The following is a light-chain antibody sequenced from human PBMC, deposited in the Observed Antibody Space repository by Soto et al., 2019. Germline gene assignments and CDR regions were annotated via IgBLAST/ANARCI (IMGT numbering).Light chain of an antibody. V-gene: IGKV1-5*03. J-gene: IGKJ4*01. Sequence: DIQMTQSPSTLSASVGDRVTITCRASQSFSSWLAWYQQKPGKAPKLLIYKASSLESGVPSRFSGSGSGTEFTLSISSLQPDDFATYYCQQYNSYPLTFGGGTKVEIK. CDR3: QQYNSYPLT. CDR1: QSFSSW. CDR2: KAS.